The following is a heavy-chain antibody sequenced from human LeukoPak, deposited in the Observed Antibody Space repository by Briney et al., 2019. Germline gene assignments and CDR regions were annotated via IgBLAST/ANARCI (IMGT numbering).Heavy chain of an antibody. V-gene: IGHV3-21*01. D-gene: IGHD5-24*01. CDR1: GFTFSSCT. CDR2: ISSSSSNT. CDR3: VRGDGRDY. J-gene: IGHJ4*02. Sequence: TTGGSVRLSCAASGFTFSSCTMNWVRQAPGKGLEWVSSISSSSSNTHYAVSVKGRFTISRDNAKNSLYLQMNSLRAEDTAVYYCVRGDGRDYWGQGTLVTVSS.